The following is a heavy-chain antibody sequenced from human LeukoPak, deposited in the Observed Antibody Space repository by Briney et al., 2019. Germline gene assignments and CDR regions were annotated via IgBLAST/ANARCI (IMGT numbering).Heavy chain of an antibody. Sequence: PGGSLRLSCAASGFTFSNYWMHWVRQAPGKGLVWVSRINSDGINTSYADSVKGRFTISRDNAKNTLNLQMNSLRAEDTAVYYCAKVPQDGYAEPFDCWGQGTLVTVSS. CDR2: INSDGINT. CDR1: GFTFSNYW. D-gene: IGHD5-24*01. J-gene: IGHJ4*02. V-gene: IGHV3-74*01. CDR3: AKVPQDGYAEPFDC.